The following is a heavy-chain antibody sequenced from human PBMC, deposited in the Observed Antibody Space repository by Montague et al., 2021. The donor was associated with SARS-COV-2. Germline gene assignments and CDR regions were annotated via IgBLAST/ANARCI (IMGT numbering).Heavy chain of an antibody. V-gene: IGHV4-39*01. D-gene: IGHD2-2*01. CDR1: GGSISSPDYH. J-gene: IGHJ4*02. Sequence: SETLSLTCTVSGGSISSPDYHWGCIRQSPGKGLEWIGSLPYAGRNYYNPSLRSRVSFSMDTSKNHFTVRLNSATAADTAVYFCARQLPSYCSTNKCYPYYFDVWGQGTLVTVSS. CDR2: LPYAGRN. CDR3: ARQLPSYCSTNKCYPYYFDV.